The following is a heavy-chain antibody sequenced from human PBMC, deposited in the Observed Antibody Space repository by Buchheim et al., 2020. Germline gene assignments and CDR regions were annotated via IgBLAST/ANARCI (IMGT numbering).Heavy chain of an antibody. D-gene: IGHD6-19*01. CDR3: ARDKNSSGWYYFDY. CDR1: GFTFSSYA. V-gene: IGHV3-30-3*01. J-gene: IGHJ4*02. CDR2: ISYDGSNK. Sequence: QVQLVESGGGVVQPGRSLRLSCAASGFTFSSYAMHWVRQAPGKGLEWVAVISYDGSNKYYADSVKGRFTISRDNSKNTLNLQMNSLRAEDTAVYYCARDKNSSGWYYFDYWGQGTL.